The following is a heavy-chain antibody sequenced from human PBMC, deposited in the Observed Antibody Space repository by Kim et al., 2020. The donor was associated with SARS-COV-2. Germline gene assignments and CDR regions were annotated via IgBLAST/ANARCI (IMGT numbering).Heavy chain of an antibody. CDR1: GFTFGDYA. Sequence: GGSLRLSCAASGFTFGDYAMHWVRQAPGKGLEWVSGISWNSGSIGYADSVKGRFTISRDNAKNSLYLQMNSLRAEDTALYYCAKDRAPGYSSSWSYYYYGMDVWGQGTTVTVSS. CDR3: AKDRAPGYSSSWSYYYYGMDV. V-gene: IGHV3-9*01. D-gene: IGHD6-13*01. J-gene: IGHJ6*02. CDR2: ISWNSGSI.